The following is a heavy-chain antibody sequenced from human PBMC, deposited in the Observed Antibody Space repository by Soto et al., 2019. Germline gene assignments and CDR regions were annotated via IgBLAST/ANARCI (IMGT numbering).Heavy chain of an antibody. CDR1: GYTFTSYV. V-gene: IGHV1-18*01. CDR2: ISAYNGNT. Sequence: QVQLVQSGAEVKKPGASVKVSCKASGYTFTSYVISWVRQAPGQGLEWMGGISAYNGNTNYAQKLQGRVTMTTDTATSTAYMELSSLRSDDTAVYYCVVAAQPYYFDYWGQGTLVTVSS. D-gene: IGHD2-15*01. J-gene: IGHJ4*02. CDR3: VVAAQPYYFDY.